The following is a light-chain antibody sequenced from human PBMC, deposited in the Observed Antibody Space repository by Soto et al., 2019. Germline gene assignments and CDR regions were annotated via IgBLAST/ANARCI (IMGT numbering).Light chain of an antibody. V-gene: IGKV2-28*01. CDR3: MQALQTPYT. CDR2: LGS. J-gene: IGKJ2*01. Sequence: DIVMTQSPLSLPVTPGEPASISCRSSQSLLHSNGYSYLDWYQQKPGQSPQLLIYLGSNRASGVPDRFSASGSGTDFTLKISRVEAEDVGVFYCMQALQTPYTFGQGTKLEIK. CDR1: QSLLHSNGYSY.